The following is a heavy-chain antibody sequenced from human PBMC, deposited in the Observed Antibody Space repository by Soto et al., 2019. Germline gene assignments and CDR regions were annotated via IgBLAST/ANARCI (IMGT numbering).Heavy chain of an antibody. CDR2: ISYDGSDK. V-gene: IGHV3-30*03. Sequence: GGSLRLSCAVSGFTFSIYGMQWVRQAPGKGLECVAGISYDGSDKYYVDSVKGRFTISRDNSKNTLYLQMNSLRAEDTAVYYCARVGGRFVWDVKNDAFDMWGRGTMVTVSS. CDR1: GFTFSIYG. D-gene: IGHD3-16*01. J-gene: IGHJ3*02. CDR3: ARVGGRFVWDVKNDAFDM.